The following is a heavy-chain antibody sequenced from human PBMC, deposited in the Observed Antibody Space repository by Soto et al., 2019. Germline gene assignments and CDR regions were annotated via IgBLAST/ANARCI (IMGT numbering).Heavy chain of an antibody. CDR3: AKEGYSYGLYYYYGMDV. CDR1: GFTFSSHW. V-gene: IGHV3-7*01. Sequence: PGGSLRLSCVVSGFTFSSHWMAWVRQAPGKGLEWLANINSDGTNKNYADSVKGRFTISRDNSKNTLYLQMNSLRAEDTAVYYCAKEGYSYGLYYYYGMDVWGQGTTVTVSS. CDR2: INSDGTNK. J-gene: IGHJ6*02. D-gene: IGHD5-18*01.